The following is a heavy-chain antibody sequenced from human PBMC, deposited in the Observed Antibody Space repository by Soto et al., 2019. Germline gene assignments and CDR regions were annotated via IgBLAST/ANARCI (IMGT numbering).Heavy chain of an antibody. CDR3: AGGRIVVVGSRAYYGMDV. V-gene: IGHV1-46*01. CDR2: LNPSVGST. Sequence: QVQLVQSGAEVKKPGASVKVSCEASGYSVSNFFIHWVRQAPGQGLEWMGLLNPSVGSTTYAQKFQGRVCMTSDTSTNTVYLELRRLRSEDTAVYYCAGGRIVVVGSRAYYGMDVWGQGTTVTVSS. J-gene: IGHJ6*02. D-gene: IGHD3-22*01. CDR1: GYSVSNFF.